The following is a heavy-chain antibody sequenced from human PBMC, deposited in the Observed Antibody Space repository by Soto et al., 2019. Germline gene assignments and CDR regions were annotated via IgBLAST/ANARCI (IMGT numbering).Heavy chain of an antibody. CDR2: IHYSGST. CDR3: AIRMLGARRADY. Sequence: QLQLQESGPGLVKPSETLSLTCTVSGGSISSSDYYWDWIRQPPGKGLEWIGHIHYSGSTYYNPSLKSRVTISVDTSKNQFSLKLSSVTAADTAMYYCAIRMLGARRADYWGQGTLVTVSS. V-gene: IGHV4-39*01. CDR1: GGSISSSDYY. J-gene: IGHJ4*02. D-gene: IGHD1-26*01.